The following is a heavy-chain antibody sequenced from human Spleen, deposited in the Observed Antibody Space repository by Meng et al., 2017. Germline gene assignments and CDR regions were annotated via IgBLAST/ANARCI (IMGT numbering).Heavy chain of an antibody. J-gene: IGHJ4*02. Sequence: GGSLRLSCASSGFTFSRYWMSWVRQAPGKGLEWVANIKQDGSGKNCVDSVKGRFAISRDNAKKSLYLIMNSLRGEETAVCYCARSDIAVRSGAAVFRASVGLFDYWGQGTLVTVSS. D-gene: IGHD2-15*01. CDR2: IKQDGSGK. CDR1: GFTFSRYW. CDR3: ARSDIAVRSGAAVFRASVGLFDY. V-gene: IGHV3-7*01.